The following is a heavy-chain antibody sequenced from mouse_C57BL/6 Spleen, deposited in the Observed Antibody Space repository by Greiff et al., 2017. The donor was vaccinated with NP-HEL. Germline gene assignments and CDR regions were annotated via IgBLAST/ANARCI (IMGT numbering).Heavy chain of an antibody. CDR3: ARKSNYRYFDV. D-gene: IGHD2-5*01. V-gene: IGHV1-63*01. Sequence: VQLQQSGAELVRPGTSVKMSCKASGYTFTNYWIGWAKQRPGHGLEWIGDIYPGGGYTNYNEKFKGKATLTADKSSSTAYMQFSSLTSEDSAIYYCARKSNYRYFDVWGTGTTVTVSS. J-gene: IGHJ1*03. CDR1: GYTFTNYW. CDR2: IYPGGGYT.